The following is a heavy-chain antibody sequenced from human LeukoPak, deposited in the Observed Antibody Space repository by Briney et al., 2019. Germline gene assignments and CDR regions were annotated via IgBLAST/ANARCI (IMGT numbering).Heavy chain of an antibody. Sequence: GGSLRLSCAASGFTFSSYSMNWVRQAPGKGLEWVSYINNSSSTIYYADSVKGRFTISRDNAKNPLYLQMNSLRAEDTAVYYCARDDYGDYFFDYWGQGTLVTVSS. CDR3: ARDDYGDYFFDY. D-gene: IGHD4-17*01. J-gene: IGHJ4*02. CDR2: INNSSSTI. CDR1: GFTFSSYS. V-gene: IGHV3-48*04.